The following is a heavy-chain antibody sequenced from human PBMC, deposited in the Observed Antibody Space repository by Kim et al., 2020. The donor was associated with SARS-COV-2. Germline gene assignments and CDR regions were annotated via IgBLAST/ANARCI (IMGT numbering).Heavy chain of an antibody. CDR3: AKGALANYDILTGFGDYFDY. D-gene: IGHD3-9*01. Sequence: RFTISRDNSKNSLYLQMNSLRTEDTALYYCAKGALANYDILTGFGDYFDYWGQGTLVTVSS. J-gene: IGHJ4*02. V-gene: IGHV3-43*01.